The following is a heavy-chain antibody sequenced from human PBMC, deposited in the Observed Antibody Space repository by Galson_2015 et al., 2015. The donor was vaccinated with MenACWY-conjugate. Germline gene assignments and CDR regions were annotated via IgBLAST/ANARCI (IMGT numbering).Heavy chain of an antibody. Sequence: SVKVSCKASGYTFTFHDMSWARQVAGQGLECLGWMNPKSGNTGYAQKFQGRVTMIRNTSITTTYLELSSLNSEDTAVYFCARLTGGRFDLWGQGTLVTVSS. D-gene: IGHD7-27*01. CDR2: MNPKSGNT. J-gene: IGHJ4*02. CDR1: GYTFTFHD. V-gene: IGHV1-8*01. CDR3: ARLTGGRFDL.